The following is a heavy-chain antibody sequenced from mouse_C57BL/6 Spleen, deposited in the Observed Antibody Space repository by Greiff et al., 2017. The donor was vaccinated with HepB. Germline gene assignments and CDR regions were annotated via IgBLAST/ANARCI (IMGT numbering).Heavy chain of an antibody. J-gene: IGHJ2*01. Sequence: QVQLQQSGAELVKPGASVKMSCKASGYTFTSYWMHWVKQRPGQGLEWIGEIDPSDSYTNYNQKFKGKSTLTVDKSSSTAYMQLSSLTSEDSAVYYCARGGPFDYWGQGTTLTVSS. CDR3: ARGGPFDY. V-gene: IGHV1-69*01. CDR1: GYTFTSYW. CDR2: IDPSDSYT.